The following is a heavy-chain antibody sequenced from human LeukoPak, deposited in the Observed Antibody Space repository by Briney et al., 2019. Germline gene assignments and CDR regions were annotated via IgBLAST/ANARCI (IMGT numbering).Heavy chain of an antibody. J-gene: IGHJ4*02. Sequence: TVTLSCTASGGTFSSYAISWGRQPPAPGLELMGGIIPIFGTANYATKFQGRVTITADESTSTAYMELSSLRSEDTAVYYCARGPYDILTGYLEGAVDYWGEGTLVTVSS. V-gene: IGHV1-69*13. D-gene: IGHD3-9*01. CDR3: ARGPYDILTGYLEGAVDY. CDR1: GGTFSSYA. CDR2: IIPIFGTA.